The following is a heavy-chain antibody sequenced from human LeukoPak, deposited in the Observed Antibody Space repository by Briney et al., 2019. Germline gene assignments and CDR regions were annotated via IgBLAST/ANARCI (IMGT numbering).Heavy chain of an antibody. CDR2: ISAYNGNT. Sequence: ASVKVSCKASGYTFTGYGISWVRQAPGQGLEWMGWISAYNGNTNYAQKLQGRVTMTTDTSTSTAYMELRSLRSDDTAVYYCARDCGTSCSDAFDIWGQGTMVTVSS. D-gene: IGHD2-2*01. J-gene: IGHJ3*02. V-gene: IGHV1-18*01. CDR3: ARDCGTSCSDAFDI. CDR1: GYTFTGYG.